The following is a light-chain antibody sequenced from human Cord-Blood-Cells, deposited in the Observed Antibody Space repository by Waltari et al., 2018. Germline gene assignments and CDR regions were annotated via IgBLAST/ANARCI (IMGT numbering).Light chain of an antibody. CDR3: VLYMGSGIWV. Sequence: QTVVTQEPSCSVSPGGTVTLTSGLRSGSCSTCYYPRWSQQPPSQAPRTLLSSTTPRSSGVPDRFSGSILGNKAALTITGAQADDESDYYCVLYMGSGIWVFGGGTKLTVL. J-gene: IGLJ3*02. CDR2: STT. V-gene: IGLV8-61*01. CDR1: SGSCSTCYY.